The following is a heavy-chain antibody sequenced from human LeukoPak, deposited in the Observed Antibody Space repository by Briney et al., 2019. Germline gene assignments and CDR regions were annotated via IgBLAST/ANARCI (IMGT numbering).Heavy chain of an antibody. Sequence: GGSLRLSCAASGFTFTSYAMNWVRQAPGQGLEWMGWINTNTGNPTYAQGFTGRFVFSLDTSVSTAYLQISSLKAEDTAVYYCARDSFPTHKLRLGELSQDKIDYWGQGTLVTVSS. CDR2: INTNTGNP. J-gene: IGHJ4*02. V-gene: IGHV7-4-1*02. D-gene: IGHD3-16*02. CDR1: GFTFTSYA. CDR3: ARDSFPTHKLRLGELSQDKIDY.